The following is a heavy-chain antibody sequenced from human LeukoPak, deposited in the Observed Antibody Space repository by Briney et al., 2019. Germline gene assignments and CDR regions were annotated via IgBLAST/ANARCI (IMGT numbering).Heavy chain of an antibody. CDR2: FDPEDGET. J-gene: IGHJ3*02. Sequence: ASVKVSCKVSGYKITELSIHWVRQAPGKGLEWMGGFDPEDGETIYAQKFQGRVTMTRDTSTSTVYMELSSLRSEDTAVYYCAFIKTYYDFWSGRDAFDIWGQGTMVTVSS. D-gene: IGHD3-3*01. CDR3: AFIKTYYDFWSGRDAFDI. V-gene: IGHV1-24*01. CDR1: GYKITELS.